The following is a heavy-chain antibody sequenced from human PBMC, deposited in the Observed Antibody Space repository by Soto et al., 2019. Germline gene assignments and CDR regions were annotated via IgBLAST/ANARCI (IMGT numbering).Heavy chain of an antibody. CDR3: ARDRPYFDFWSGQPSYFGY. CDR1: GYTFTNFG. Sequence: VKVSCKASGYTFTNFGISWVRQAPGQGLEWMGWISAYSGNTNYAQKFQGRVAMTTDTSTSTAYMELRSLRSDDTAVYYCARDRPYFDFWSGQPSYFGYWGPGTLVT. D-gene: IGHD3-3*01. J-gene: IGHJ4*02. V-gene: IGHV1-18*01. CDR2: ISAYSGNT.